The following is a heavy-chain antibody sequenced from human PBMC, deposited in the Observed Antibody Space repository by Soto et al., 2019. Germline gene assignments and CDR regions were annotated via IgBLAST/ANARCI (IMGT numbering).Heavy chain of an antibody. CDR2: IWYDGSNK. CDR1: GFTFSSYG. J-gene: IGHJ6*02. Sequence: SLRLSCAASGFTFSSYGMHWVRQAPGKGLGWVAVIWYDGSNKYYADSVKGRFTISRDNSKNTLYLQMNSLRAEDTAVYYCAREGVPAAIRGYYYYYGMDVWGQGTTVTVSS. CDR3: AREGVPAAIRGYYYYYGMDV. D-gene: IGHD2-2*02. V-gene: IGHV3-33*01.